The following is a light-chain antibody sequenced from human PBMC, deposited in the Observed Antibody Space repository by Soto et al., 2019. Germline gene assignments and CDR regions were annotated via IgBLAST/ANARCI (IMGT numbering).Light chain of an antibody. V-gene: IGKV3-20*01. CDR1: QSVSSSY. CDR2: GAS. J-gene: IGKJ4*01. Sequence: EIVLTQSPGTLSLSPGERATLSCRASQSVSSSYLAWYQQKPGQAPRLLIYGASSRATGTPDRFSGSGSGKDFTLTISRLEPEDLEWSHCQQYGSSPLTFGGGPKEKIK. CDR3: QQYGSSPLT.